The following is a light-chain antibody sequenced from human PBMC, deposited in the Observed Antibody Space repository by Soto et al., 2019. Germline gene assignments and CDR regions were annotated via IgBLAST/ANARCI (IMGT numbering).Light chain of an antibody. CDR3: QQYSSYWT. J-gene: IGKJ1*01. V-gene: IGKV1-5*01. CDR2: DAS. Sequence: GDRVTITCRASQSISSWLAWYQQKPGKAPKFLIYDASNLESGVPSRFSGSGSGTEFTLTISSLQPDDFATYYCQQYSSYWTFGQGTK. CDR1: QSISSW.